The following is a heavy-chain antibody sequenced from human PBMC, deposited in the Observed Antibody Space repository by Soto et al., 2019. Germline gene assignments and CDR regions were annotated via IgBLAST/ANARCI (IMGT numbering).Heavy chain of an antibody. J-gene: IGHJ6*02. V-gene: IGHV6-1*01. D-gene: IGHD2-2*01. CDR3: ARDRRGYCSSTSCYHYYYYGMDV. Sequence: SQTLSPTCAISGDSVSSNSAALNLIMQSPSRGLEWLGRTYYRSKWYNDYAVSVKSRITINPDTSKNQFSLQLNSVTPEDTAVYYCARDRRGYCSSTSCYHYYYYGMDVWGQGTTVTVSS. CDR2: TYYRSKWYN. CDR1: GDSVSSNSAA.